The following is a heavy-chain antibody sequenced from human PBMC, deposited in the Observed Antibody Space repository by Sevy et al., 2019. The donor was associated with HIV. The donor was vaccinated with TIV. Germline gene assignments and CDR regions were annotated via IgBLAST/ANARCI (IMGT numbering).Heavy chain of an antibody. CDR1: GFTFSSYA. J-gene: IGHJ4*02. D-gene: IGHD2-15*01. V-gene: IGHV3-23*01. CDR3: AKDYCSGGSCYSTTFDY. CDR2: ISGSGGST. Sequence: GGSLRLSCAASGFTFSSYAMSWVRQAPGKGLEWVSAISGSGGSTYYANSVKGRFTISRDNSKNTLYLQRNSLRAEDTAVYYCAKDYCSGGSCYSTTFDYWGQGTLVTVSS.